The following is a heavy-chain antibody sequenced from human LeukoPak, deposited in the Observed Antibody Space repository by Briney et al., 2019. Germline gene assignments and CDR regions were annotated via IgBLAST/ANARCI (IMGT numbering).Heavy chain of an antibody. V-gene: IGHV3-48*03. D-gene: IGHD1-26*01. Sequence: GGSLRLSCAASGFTFSSYEMNWVRQAPGKGLEWVSYISSSGSTIYYADSVKGRFTISRDNSKNTLYLQMNSLRAEDTAVYYCAKDRHSGSRSPTGFDYWGQGTLVTVSS. CDR1: GFTFSSYE. CDR2: ISSSGSTI. CDR3: AKDRHSGSRSPTGFDY. J-gene: IGHJ4*02.